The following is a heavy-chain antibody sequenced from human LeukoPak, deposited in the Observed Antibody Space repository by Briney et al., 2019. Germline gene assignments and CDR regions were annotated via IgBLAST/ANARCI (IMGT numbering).Heavy chain of an antibody. CDR2: IYYSGST. CDR1: GGSISSSSYY. CDR3: ARQIFRGGYCSSTSCYTFDY. J-gene: IGHJ4*02. D-gene: IGHD2-2*02. V-gene: IGHV4-39*01. Sequence: SETLSLTCTVSGGSISSSSYYWGWIRQPPGKGLEWIGSIYYSGSTYYNPSLKSRVTISVDTSKNQFSLKLSSVTAADTAVYYCARQIFRGGYCSSTSCYTFDYWGQGTLVTVSS.